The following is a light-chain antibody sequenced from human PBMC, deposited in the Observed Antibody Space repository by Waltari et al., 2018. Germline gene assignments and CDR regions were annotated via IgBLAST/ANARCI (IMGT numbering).Light chain of an antibody. V-gene: IGLV8-61*01. CDR1: SGSVSSNSY. CDR2: KAN. Sequence: QTVVTQEPSLSVSHGGTVTLTCALSSGSVSSNSYASWYQQSPGQTPRTLVYKANIRSSGVPDRFSGSMLGNKAALIITGAQADDESDYYCLLYMGSGIWVFGGGTKLTVL. J-gene: IGLJ3*02. CDR3: LLYMGSGIWV.